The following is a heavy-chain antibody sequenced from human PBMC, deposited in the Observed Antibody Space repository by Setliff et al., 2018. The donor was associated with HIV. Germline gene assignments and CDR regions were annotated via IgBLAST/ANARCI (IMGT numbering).Heavy chain of an antibody. Sequence: ETLSLTCTVSGGSISSHYWSWIRLPPGKGLEWIGTIYYNGNTNYNPSLKSRVTILVDTSKNLFSLKLSSVTPADTAVYYCARGIDNFWSGYVRWGQGTLVTVSS. CDR3: ARGIDNFWSGYVR. CDR1: GGSISSHY. J-gene: IGHJ4*02. CDR2: IYYNGNT. V-gene: IGHV4-59*11. D-gene: IGHD3-3*01.